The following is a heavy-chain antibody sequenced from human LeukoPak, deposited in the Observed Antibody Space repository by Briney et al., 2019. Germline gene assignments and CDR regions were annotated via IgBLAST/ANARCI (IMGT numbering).Heavy chain of an antibody. J-gene: IGHJ5*02. CDR2: INTNTGNP. CDR3: AGEYDSSGYSPMFDP. Sequence: ASVKVSCKASGYTFTSYAMNWVRQAPGQGLEWMGWINTNTGNPTYAQGFTGRFVFSLDTSVSTAYLQISSLKAEDTAVYYCAGEYDSSGYSPMFDPWGQGTLVTVSS. CDR1: GYTFTSYA. V-gene: IGHV7-4-1*02. D-gene: IGHD3-22*01.